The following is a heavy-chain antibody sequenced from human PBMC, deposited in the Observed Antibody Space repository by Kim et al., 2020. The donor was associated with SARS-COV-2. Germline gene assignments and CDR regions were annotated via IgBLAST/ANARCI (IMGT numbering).Heavy chain of an antibody. Sequence: NYAKRFQGRVRITADESTSTAYMGLSSLRSEDTAVYYCARDSAAAGMGYWGQGTLVTVSS. D-gene: IGHD6-13*01. V-gene: IGHV1-69*01. CDR3: ARDSAAAGMGY. J-gene: IGHJ4*02.